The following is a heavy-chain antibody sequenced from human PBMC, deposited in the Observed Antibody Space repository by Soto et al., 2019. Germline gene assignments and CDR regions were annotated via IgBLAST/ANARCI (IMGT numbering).Heavy chain of an antibody. D-gene: IGHD2-15*01. CDR1: GFTFSSYA. CDR3: AKDYRGYCSGGSCYAPYDAFDI. CDR2: ISYDGSNK. J-gene: IGHJ3*02. V-gene: IGHV3-30-3*01. Sequence: GGSLRLSCAASGFTFSSYAMHWVRQAPGKGLEWVAVISYDGSNKYYADSVKGRFTISRDNSKNTLYLQMNSLRLEDTAVYYCAKDYRGYCSGGSCYAPYDAFDIWGQGTTVTVSS.